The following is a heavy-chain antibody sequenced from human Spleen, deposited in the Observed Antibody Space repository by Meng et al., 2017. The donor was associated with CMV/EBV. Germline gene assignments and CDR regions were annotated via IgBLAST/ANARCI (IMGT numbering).Heavy chain of an antibody. Sequence: SLKISCRASGFTFEDSAMHWVRQVPGKGLGWGAGIIWNSGIIVYADSVKRRFTSSRNNAKNSLYLQLDSLRVEDTAVYYCARDRAVAATEYGYYYYGMDVWGQGTTVTVSS. J-gene: IGHJ6*02. V-gene: IGHV3-9*01. CDR1: GFTFEDSA. CDR2: IIWNSGII. D-gene: IGHD1-26*01. CDR3: ARDRAVAATEYGYYYYGMDV.